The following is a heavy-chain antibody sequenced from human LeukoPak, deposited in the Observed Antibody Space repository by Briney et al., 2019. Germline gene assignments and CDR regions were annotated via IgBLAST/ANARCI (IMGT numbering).Heavy chain of an antibody. CDR1: GGSISSSSYY. CDR2: IYYSGST. J-gene: IGHJ4*02. Sequence: PSETLSLTCTVSGGSISSSSYYWGWIRQPPGRGLEWIGSIYYSGSTYYNPSLKSRVTISVDTSKNQFSLKLSSVTAADTAVYYCARRTVVIGRDDYWGQGTLVTVSS. CDR3: ARRTVVIGRDDY. V-gene: IGHV4-39*07. D-gene: IGHD4-23*01.